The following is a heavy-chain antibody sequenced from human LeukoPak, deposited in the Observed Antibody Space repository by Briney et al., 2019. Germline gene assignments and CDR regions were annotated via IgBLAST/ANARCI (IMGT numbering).Heavy chain of an antibody. CDR3: AREGVLRGSGKSGMDV. Sequence: ASVKVSCKASGYTFTGYYMHWVRQAPGQGLEWMGWINPNSGGTNYAQKFQGRVTMTRDTSISTADMELSRLRSDDTAVYYCAREGVLRGSGKSGMDVWAQGTTVTVSS. V-gene: IGHV1-2*02. J-gene: IGHJ6*02. D-gene: IGHD3-10*01. CDR1: GYTFTGYY. CDR2: INPNSGGT.